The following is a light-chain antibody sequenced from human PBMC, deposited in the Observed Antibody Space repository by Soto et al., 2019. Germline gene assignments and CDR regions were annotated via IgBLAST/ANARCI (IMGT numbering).Light chain of an antibody. CDR3: AAWDGSLNAHV. V-gene: IGLV1-44*01. Sequence: QPVLTQPPSASGTPGQRVTISCSGSSSNIGSNAVNWYQQFPGTAPKLLIYTDNQRPSGVPDRFSGSKSGTSASLAISGLQSEDEADYFCAAWDGSLNAHVFGTGTKLTVL. J-gene: IGLJ1*01. CDR2: TDN. CDR1: SSNIGSNA.